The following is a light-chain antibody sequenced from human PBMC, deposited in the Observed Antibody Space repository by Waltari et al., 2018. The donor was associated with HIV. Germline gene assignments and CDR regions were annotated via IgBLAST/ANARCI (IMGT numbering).Light chain of an antibody. J-gene: IGLJ2*01. Sequence: DLSQAPAVSVSPGQTVTLACFGETIATQYTSWFQLKAGQPPVLVLYKDRKRPSGIPDRFSGSTSGDTASLIISDTQAIDEAEYFCQAWDGDTVIFGGGTKLTVL. CDR2: KDR. V-gene: IGLV3-1*01. CDR3: QAWDGDTVI. CDR1: TIATQY.